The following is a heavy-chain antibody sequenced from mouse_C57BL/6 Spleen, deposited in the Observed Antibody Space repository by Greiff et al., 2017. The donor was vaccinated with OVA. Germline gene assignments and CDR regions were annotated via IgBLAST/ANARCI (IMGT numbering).Heavy chain of an antibody. CDR2: INPNNGGT. Sequence: EVQLQQSGPELVKPGASVKMSCKASGYTFTDYNMHWVKQSHGKSLEWIGYINPNNGGTSYNQKFKGKATLTVNKSSSTAYMELRSLTSEDSAVYYCARATVVATNFDVWGTGTTVTVSS. D-gene: IGHD1-1*01. CDR1: GYTFTDYN. CDR3: ARATVVATNFDV. J-gene: IGHJ1*03. V-gene: IGHV1-22*01.